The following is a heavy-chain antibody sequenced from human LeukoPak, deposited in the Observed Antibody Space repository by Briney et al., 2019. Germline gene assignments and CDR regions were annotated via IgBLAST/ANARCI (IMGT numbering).Heavy chain of an antibody. J-gene: IGHJ4*02. CDR2: ISGSGGST. Sequence: GGSLRLSCVVSGFTFSSDAMGWVRQAPGKGLEWVSVISGSGGSTYYANSVEGRFTITRDNSKNTLYLQMNSLRAEDTAVYYCAKESGDIIRGPAVTDYWGQGTLVTVSS. V-gene: IGHV3-23*01. CDR3: AKESGDIIRGPAVTDY. D-gene: IGHD2-2*01. CDR1: GFTFSSDA.